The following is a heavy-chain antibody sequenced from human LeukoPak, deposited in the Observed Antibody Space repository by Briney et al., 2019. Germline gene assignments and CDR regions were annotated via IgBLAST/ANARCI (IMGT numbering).Heavy chain of an antibody. V-gene: IGHV1-69*13. CDR2: IIPIFGTA. D-gene: IGHD3-22*01. CDR1: GYTFTSYG. Sequence: SVKVSCKASGYTFTSYGISWVRQAPGQGLEWMGGIIPIFGTANYAQKFQGRVTITADESTSTAYMELSSLRSEDTAVYYCARARENYYDSSGYSPDYWGQGTLVTVSS. CDR3: ARARENYYDSSGYSPDY. J-gene: IGHJ4*02.